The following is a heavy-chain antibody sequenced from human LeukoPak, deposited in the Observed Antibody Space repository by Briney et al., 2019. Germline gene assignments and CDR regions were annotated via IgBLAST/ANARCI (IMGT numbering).Heavy chain of an antibody. V-gene: IGHV3-48*01. Sequence: GGSLRLSCAASGFPLSRYSINWVRQAPGKGLEWVSYISSSSSNIYYLDSVQGGLTVSRDNDKNSLFLQIDSPRAEDTAVYYCVRVKGTYFDYWGQGTLVTVSS. CDR1: GFPLSRYS. D-gene: IGHD1-1*01. CDR2: ISSSSSNI. J-gene: IGHJ4*02. CDR3: VRVKGTYFDY.